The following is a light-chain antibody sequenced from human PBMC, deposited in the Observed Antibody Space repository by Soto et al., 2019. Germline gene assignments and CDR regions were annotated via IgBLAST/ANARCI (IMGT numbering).Light chain of an antibody. Sequence: IVLTQSPATLSLSPGERATLSCRASQSVSSYLAWYQQKPGQAPRLLIYDASNRATGIPARFSGSGSGTDFTLTISRLEPEDFAVYYCQQYGNSPWTFGQGTKVEIK. CDR1: QSVSSY. CDR3: QQYGNSPWT. J-gene: IGKJ1*01. CDR2: DAS. V-gene: IGKV3-11*01.